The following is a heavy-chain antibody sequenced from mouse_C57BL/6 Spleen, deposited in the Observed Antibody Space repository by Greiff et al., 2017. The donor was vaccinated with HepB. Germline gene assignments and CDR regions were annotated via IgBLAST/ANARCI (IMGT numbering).Heavy chain of an antibody. CDR1: GYTFTSYW. J-gene: IGHJ3*01. Sequence: VQLQQPGAELVRPGTSVKLSCKASGYTFTSYWMHWVKQRPGQGLEWIGVIDPSDSYTNYNQKFKGKATLTVDTSSSTAYMQLSSLTSEDSAVYYCASFYYGNYEGFAYWGQGTLVTVSA. CDR2: IDPSDSYT. V-gene: IGHV1-59*01. D-gene: IGHD2-1*01. CDR3: ASFYYGNYEGFAY.